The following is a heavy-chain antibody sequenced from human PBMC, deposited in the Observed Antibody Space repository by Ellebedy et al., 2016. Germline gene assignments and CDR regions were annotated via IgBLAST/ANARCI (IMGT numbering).Heavy chain of an antibody. D-gene: IGHD2-2*01. CDR2: ISSSSSYI. J-gene: IGHJ3*02. CDR1: GFTFSSYS. CDR3: AGGGGSTESGAFDI. Sequence: GESLKISCAASGFTFSSYSMNWVRQAPGKGLEWVSSISSSSSYIYYADSVKGRFTISRDNAKNSLYLQMNSLRAEDTAVYYCAGGGGSTESGAFDIWGQGTMVTVSS. V-gene: IGHV3-21*01.